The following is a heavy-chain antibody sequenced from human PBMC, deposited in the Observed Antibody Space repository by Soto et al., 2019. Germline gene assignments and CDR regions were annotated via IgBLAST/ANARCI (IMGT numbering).Heavy chain of an antibody. Sequence: SVKVSCKASGGTFISYGFSWVRQAPGQGLEWMGGIIPVFGTTNYAQKFQGRATNTADESTSTAYMELSSLTSEDTAVYYCASGTYYYDGSGGYYFDYWGQGTLVTVSS. D-gene: IGHD3-22*01. CDR1: GGTFISYG. J-gene: IGHJ4*02. CDR3: ASGTYYYDGSGGYYFDY. CDR2: IIPVFGTT. V-gene: IGHV1-69*13.